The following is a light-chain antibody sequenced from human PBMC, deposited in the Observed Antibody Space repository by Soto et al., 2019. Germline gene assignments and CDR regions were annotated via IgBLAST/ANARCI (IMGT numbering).Light chain of an antibody. CDR2: GST. J-gene: IGKJ2*01. CDR1: QSVSNNY. CDR3: HQYGSSPPYT. Sequence: EVVLTQSPGTLSLSPGERATLSCRASQSVSNNYLAWYQQKPGQSPKLLIFGSTDRATGIPDRFSGSGSGTDFTLTISRLEPEDFAVYYCHQYGSSPPYTFGQGTKLELK. V-gene: IGKV3-20*01.